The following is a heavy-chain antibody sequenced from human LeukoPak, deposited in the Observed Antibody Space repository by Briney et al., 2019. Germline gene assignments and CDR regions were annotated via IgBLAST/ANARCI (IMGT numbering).Heavy chain of an antibody. V-gene: IGHV1-69*13. CDR3: ASRYCSSTSCDDY. D-gene: IGHD2-2*01. J-gene: IGHJ4*02. CDR2: IIPIFGTA. CDR1: GGTFSSYA. Sequence: ASVKVSCKASGGTFSSYAISWVRQAPGQGREWMGGIIPIFGTANYAQKFQGRVTITADESTSTAYMELSSLRSEDTAVYYCASRYCSSTSCDDYWGQGTLVTVSS.